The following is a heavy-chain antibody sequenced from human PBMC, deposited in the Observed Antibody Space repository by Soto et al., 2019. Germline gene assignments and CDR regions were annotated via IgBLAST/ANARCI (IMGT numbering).Heavy chain of an antibody. J-gene: IGHJ4*02. D-gene: IGHD3-16*02. Sequence: QVQLQESGPGLVKPSQTLSLTCTVSGGSISSGDYYWSWIRQPPGKGLEWIGYIYYSGSTYYNPSLQRRVTISVDTSKNQFSLKLSSVTAADSVVYYCASNNYRYTFYDYWGQGTLVTVSS. CDR1: GGSISSGDYY. CDR2: IYYSGST. CDR3: ASNNYRYTFYDY. V-gene: IGHV4-30-4*01.